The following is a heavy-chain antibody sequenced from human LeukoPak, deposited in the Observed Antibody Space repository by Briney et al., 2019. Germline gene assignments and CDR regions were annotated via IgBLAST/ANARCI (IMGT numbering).Heavy chain of an antibody. V-gene: IGHV1-69*02. CDR1: EGTFSSYT. J-gene: IGHJ3*02. Sequence: SVKVSCRASEGTFSSYTISWVRQAPGQGLEWMGRIIPILGIANYAQKFQGRVTITADKSTSTAYMELSSLRSEDTAVYYCARGSPLNCSSTSCSDAFDIWGQGTMVTVSS. CDR3: ARGSPLNCSSTSCSDAFDI. CDR2: IIPILGIA. D-gene: IGHD2-2*01.